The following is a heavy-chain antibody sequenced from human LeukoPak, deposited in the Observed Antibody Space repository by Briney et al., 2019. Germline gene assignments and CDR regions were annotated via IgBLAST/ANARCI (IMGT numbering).Heavy chain of an antibody. CDR2: IKQDGSEK. Sequence: GGSLRLSCAAAGFTFSSYWMSWVRQAPGKGLDWVANIKQDGSEKYYVDTVKGRFTISRDNAKNSLYLQMNSLRAEDTAVYYCARDMLFYSSSWADFYYYYYMDVWGKGTTVTVSS. J-gene: IGHJ6*03. D-gene: IGHD6-13*01. CDR1: GFTFSSYW. V-gene: IGHV3-7*01. CDR3: ARDMLFYSSSWADFYYYYYMDV.